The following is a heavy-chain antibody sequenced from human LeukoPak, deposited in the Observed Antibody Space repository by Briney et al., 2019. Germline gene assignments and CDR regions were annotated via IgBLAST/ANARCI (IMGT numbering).Heavy chain of an antibody. V-gene: IGHV3-23*01. CDR3: ARDSGAAAPTFFDY. CDR2: ISGNGGNT. CDR1: GFTFSSYA. J-gene: IGHJ4*02. Sequence: GGSLRLSCAASGFTFSSYAMSWVRQAPGKGLEWVSGISGNGGNTYYADSVKGRFTISRDNSKNTLYLQMNSLRAEDTAVYYCARDSGAAAPTFFDYWGQGTLVTVSS. D-gene: IGHD2-2*01.